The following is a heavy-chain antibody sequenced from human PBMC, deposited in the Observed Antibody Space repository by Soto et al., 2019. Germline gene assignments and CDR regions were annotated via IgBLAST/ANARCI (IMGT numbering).Heavy chain of an antibody. J-gene: IGHJ4*02. Sequence: TLSLTCTVSGGSISSGGYYWSWIRQHPGKGLEWIGYIYYSGSTYYNPSLKSRVTISVDTSKNQFSLKLSSVTAADTAVYYCARVYGARYFDWSFDYWGQGTLVTVSS. CDR1: GGSISSGGYY. D-gene: IGHD3-9*01. CDR2: IYYSGST. V-gene: IGHV4-31*03. CDR3: ARVYGARYFDWSFDY.